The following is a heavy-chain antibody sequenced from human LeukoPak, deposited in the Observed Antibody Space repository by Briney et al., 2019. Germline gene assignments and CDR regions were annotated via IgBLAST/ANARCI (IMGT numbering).Heavy chain of an antibody. CDR3: ARGVKSYDILTGPISRGAFDI. D-gene: IGHD3-9*01. Sequence: GASVKVSCKASGYTFTGYYMHWVRQAPGQGLEWMGWINPNSGGTNYAQKFQGRVTMTRDTSISTAYMELSRLRSDDTAVYYCARGVKSYDILTGPISRGAFDIWGQGTMVTVSS. J-gene: IGHJ3*02. CDR2: INPNSGGT. CDR1: GYTFTGYY. V-gene: IGHV1-2*02.